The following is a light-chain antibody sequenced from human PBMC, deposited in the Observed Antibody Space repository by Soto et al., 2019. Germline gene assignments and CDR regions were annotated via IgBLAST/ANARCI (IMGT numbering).Light chain of an antibody. Sequence: DVVMTQSPLYLPVTPGEPTSISCRSSQSLLYSNGNTYLDWYLQKPGQSPQLLIYLGSNRASGVPDRFSGSGSGTDFTLKISRVEAEDVGIYYCMQALQTPFTFGGGTKVEIK. CDR1: QSLLYSNGNTY. V-gene: IGKV2-28*01. J-gene: IGKJ4*01. CDR3: MQALQTPFT. CDR2: LGS.